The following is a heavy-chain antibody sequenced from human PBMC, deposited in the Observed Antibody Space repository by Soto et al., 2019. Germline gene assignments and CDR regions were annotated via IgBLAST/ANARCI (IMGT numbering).Heavy chain of an antibody. CDR1: GFTFSSYA. Sequence: EVQLLESGGGLVQPGGSLRLSCAASGFTFSSYAMSWVRQAPGKGLEWVSAISGSGGSTYYADSVKGRFTISRDNSKNTLYLQMNSLRAEDTAVYYCAKDLESGSYLGPDAFDIWGQGTMVTVSS. CDR2: ISGSGGST. V-gene: IGHV3-23*01. CDR3: AKDLESGSYLGPDAFDI. D-gene: IGHD1-26*01. J-gene: IGHJ3*02.